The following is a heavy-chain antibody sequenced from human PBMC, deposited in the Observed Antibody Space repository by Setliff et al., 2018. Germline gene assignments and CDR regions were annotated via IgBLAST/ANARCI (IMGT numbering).Heavy chain of an antibody. J-gene: IGHJ1*01. CDR3: ATGAYYYDSSGYPAEYFQH. V-gene: IGHV1-24*01. CDR2: FDPEDGET. Sequence: ASVKVSCKASGYTFINYEINWVRQATGQGLEWMGGFDPEDGETIYAQKFQGRVTMTEDTSTDTAYMELSSLRSEDTAVYYCATGAYYYDSSGYPAEYFQHWGQGTLVTVSS. CDR1: GYTFINYE. D-gene: IGHD3-22*01.